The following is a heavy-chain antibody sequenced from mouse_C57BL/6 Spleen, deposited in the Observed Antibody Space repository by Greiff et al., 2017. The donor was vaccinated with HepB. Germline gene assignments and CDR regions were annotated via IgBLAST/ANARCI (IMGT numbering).Heavy chain of an antibody. CDR1: GYTFTSYW. Sequence: VQLQQPGAELVKPGASVKLSCKASGYTFTSYWMQWVKQRPGQGLEWIGEIDPSDSYTNYNQKFKGKATLTVDTSSSTAYMQLSSLTSEDSAVYYCARFGSYSYYFDYWGQGTTLTVSS. J-gene: IGHJ2*01. V-gene: IGHV1-50*01. D-gene: IGHD1-1*02. CDR2: IDPSDSYT. CDR3: ARFGSYSYYFDY.